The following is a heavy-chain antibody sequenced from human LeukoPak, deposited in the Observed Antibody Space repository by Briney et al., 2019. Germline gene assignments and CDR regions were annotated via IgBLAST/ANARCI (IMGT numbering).Heavy chain of an antibody. CDR2: ISPSGGGT. D-gene: IGHD4-17*01. Sequence: ASVRVSFKASVYTFSIYSVHRVRQAPGQGVEWMGVISPSGGGTTYAQKFQGRVTMTRDTSMRTVYMELSSLRSEDTAVYYCARGDTVTTPLNRLVYWGQGTLVTVSS. V-gene: IGHV1-46*01. J-gene: IGHJ4*02. CDR1: VYTFSIYS. CDR3: ARGDTVTTPLNRLVY.